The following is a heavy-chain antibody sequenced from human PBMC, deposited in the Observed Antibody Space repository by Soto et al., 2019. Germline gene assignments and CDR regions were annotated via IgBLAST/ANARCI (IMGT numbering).Heavy chain of an antibody. CDR1: GFTFSSHG. V-gene: IGHV3-30*18. Sequence: QVQLVESGGGVVQPGRSLRLSCAASGFTFSSHGMHWVRQATGKGLEWVAVVSYDGGSKYYADSVKGRFTVSRDNSKNTLYLEMNSLRNEDTAVYYCAKIYCGGGSCYWFFDLWGRGTLVTVSS. CDR3: AKIYCGGGSCYWFFDL. J-gene: IGHJ2*01. CDR2: VSYDGGSK. D-gene: IGHD2-15*01.